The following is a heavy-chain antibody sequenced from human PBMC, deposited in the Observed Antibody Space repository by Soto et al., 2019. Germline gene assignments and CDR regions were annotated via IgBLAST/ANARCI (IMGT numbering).Heavy chain of an antibody. CDR3: ARERLRLGELSLLGYFDY. V-gene: IGHV3-30*04. D-gene: IGHD3-16*02. CDR1: GFTFSRHT. Sequence: QVQLEESGGGVVQPGRSLRLSCAASGFTFSRHTMHWVRQAPGKGLEWVASISYDGSNKYYADSVKGRFTISRDNSKNTLSVQMDSLRAEDTAVYYCARERLRLGELSLLGYFDYWGQGTLVTVSS. CDR2: ISYDGSNK. J-gene: IGHJ4*02.